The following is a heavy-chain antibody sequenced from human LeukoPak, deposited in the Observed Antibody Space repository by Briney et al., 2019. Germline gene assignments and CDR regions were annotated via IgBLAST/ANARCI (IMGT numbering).Heavy chain of an antibody. D-gene: IGHD6-6*01. CDR1: GFTFSSYW. CDR3: ARSSIAARPPLDY. J-gene: IGHJ4*02. CDR2: IKQDGSEK. V-gene: IGHV3-7*01. Sequence: GGSLRLSCAASGFTFSSYWMSWVRQAPGKGLEWVANIKQDGSEKYYVDSVKGRFTISRDNAKNSLYLQMNSLRAEDTAVYYCARSSIAARPPLDYWGQGTLVTVSS.